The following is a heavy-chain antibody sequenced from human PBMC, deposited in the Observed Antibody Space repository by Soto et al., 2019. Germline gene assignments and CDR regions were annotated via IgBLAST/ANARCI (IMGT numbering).Heavy chain of an antibody. V-gene: IGHV3-11*01. CDR3: ATLDGNDYDSSGYYYYYYGMDV. J-gene: IGHJ6*02. Sequence: QVQLVESGGGLVKPGGSLRLSCAASGFTFSDYYMSWIRQAPGKGLEWVSYISSSGSTIYYADSVKGRCTISRDNAKNSLTPQMNSMRADDTAGYYSATLDGNDYDSSGYYYYYYGMDVWGQGTTVTVSS. CDR1: GFTFSDYY. CDR2: ISSSGSTI. D-gene: IGHD3-22*01.